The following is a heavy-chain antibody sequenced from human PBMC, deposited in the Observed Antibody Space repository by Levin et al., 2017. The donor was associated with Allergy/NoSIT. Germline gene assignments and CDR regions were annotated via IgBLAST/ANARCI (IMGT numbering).Heavy chain of an antibody. D-gene: IGHD3-10*01. Sequence: PSETLSLTCTVSGGSISSSSYYWGWIRQPPGKGLEWIGSIYYSGSTYYNPSLKSRVTISVDTSKNQFSLKLSSVTAADTAVYYCARVQWFKITPRAIDYWGQGTLVTVSS. CDR2: IYYSGST. J-gene: IGHJ4*02. CDR1: GGSISSSSYY. V-gene: IGHV4-39*07. CDR3: ARVQWFKITPRAIDY.